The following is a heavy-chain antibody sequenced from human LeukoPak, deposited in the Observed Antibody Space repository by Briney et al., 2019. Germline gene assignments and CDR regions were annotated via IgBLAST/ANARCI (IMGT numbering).Heavy chain of an antibody. J-gene: IGHJ3*02. CDR3: AREGGIAVAPGAFDI. V-gene: IGHV1-46*01. Sequence: ASVKVSCKASGYTFTSYYMHWVRQAPGQGLEWMGIINPSGGSTSYTQKFQGRVTMTRDMSTSTVYMELSSLRSEDTAVYYCAREGGIAVAPGAFDIWGQGTMVTVSS. D-gene: IGHD6-19*01. CDR1: GYTFTSYY. CDR2: INPSGGST.